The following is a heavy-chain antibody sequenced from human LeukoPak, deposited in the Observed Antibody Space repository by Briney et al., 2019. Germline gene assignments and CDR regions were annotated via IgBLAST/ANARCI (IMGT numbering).Heavy chain of an antibody. Sequence: SETLSLTCTVSGGSISSYYWSWIRQPAGKGLEWIGRIYTSGSTNYNPSLKSRVTMPVDTSKNQFSLKLSSVTAADTAVYYCARDQVVRGVITHDYWGQGTLVTVSS. CDR2: IYTSGST. J-gene: IGHJ4*02. V-gene: IGHV4-4*07. CDR1: GGSISSYY. D-gene: IGHD3-10*01. CDR3: ARDQVVRGVITHDY.